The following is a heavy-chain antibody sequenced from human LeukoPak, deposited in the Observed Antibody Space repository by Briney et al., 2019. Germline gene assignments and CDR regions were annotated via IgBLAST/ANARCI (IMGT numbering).Heavy chain of an antibody. CDR2: ISNDGTNK. Sequence: PGGSLRLSCAASGFTFSSYGMHWVRQAPGKGQAWVAVISNDGTNKYYADSVKGRFTISRDTSRNTLYLQTNSLRGEDTAVYYCVRDRTTVTRGSFAYWGQGTLVTVSS. D-gene: IGHD4-17*01. V-gene: IGHV3-30*19. CDR3: VRDRTTVTRGSFAY. CDR1: GFTFSSYG. J-gene: IGHJ4*02.